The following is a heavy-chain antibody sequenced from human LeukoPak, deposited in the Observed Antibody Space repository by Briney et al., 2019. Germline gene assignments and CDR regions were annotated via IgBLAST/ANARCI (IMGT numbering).Heavy chain of an antibody. V-gene: IGHV3-23*01. D-gene: IGHD3-16*01. CDR1: GFTITNYA. CDR3: AKDYDDVWGSLDY. J-gene: IGHJ4*02. CDR2: IRISGGTT. Sequence: GGSLRLSCAAAGFTITNYAMSWVRQAPGKGLEWVAAIRISGGTTYYAGSVKGRFTISRDNSKNTLYLQVNSLTAEDTAIYYCAKDYDDVWGSLDYWGQGTLVTVSS.